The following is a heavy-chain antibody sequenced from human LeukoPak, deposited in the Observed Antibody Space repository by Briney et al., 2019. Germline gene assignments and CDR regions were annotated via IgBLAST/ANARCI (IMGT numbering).Heavy chain of an antibody. V-gene: IGHV3-21*01. CDR1: GFTISNYA. D-gene: IGHD1-26*01. J-gene: IGHJ4*02. CDR3: ARDYSGSSNHLFDY. Sequence: GGSLRLSCAASGFTISNYAMHSVRQAPGKGLEWVSSISSSSSYIYYADSVKGRFTISRDNAKNSLYLQMNSLRAEDTAVYYCARDYSGSSNHLFDYWGQGTLVTVSS. CDR2: ISSSSSYI.